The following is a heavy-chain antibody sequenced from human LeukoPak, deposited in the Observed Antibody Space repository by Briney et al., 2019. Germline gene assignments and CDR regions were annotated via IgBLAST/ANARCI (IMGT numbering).Heavy chain of an antibody. Sequence: GGSLRLSCAASGFTFSSYSMNWVRQAPGKGLEWVSSISSSSSYIYYADSVKGRFTISRDNAKNSLYLQMNSLRAEDTAVYYCARVKGRKDYSYYYMDVWGKGTTVTVSS. CDR2: ISSSSSYI. CDR3: ARVKGRKDYSYYYMDV. J-gene: IGHJ6*03. V-gene: IGHV3-21*01. D-gene: IGHD2-15*01. CDR1: GFTFSSYS.